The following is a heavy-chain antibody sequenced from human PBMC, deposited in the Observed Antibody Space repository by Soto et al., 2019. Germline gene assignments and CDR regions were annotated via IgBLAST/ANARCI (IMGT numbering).Heavy chain of an antibody. CDR2: IWYDGSNK. D-gene: IGHD5-12*01. CDR1: GFTFSSYG. J-gene: IGHJ4*02. CDR3: ARDANRLSAYAMYYFDY. V-gene: IGHV3-33*01. Sequence: GGSLRLSCAASGFTFSSYGMHWVRQAPGKGLEWVAVIWYDGSNKYYADSVKGRFTISRDNSKNTLYLQMNSLRAEDTAVYYYARDANRLSAYAMYYFDYWGQGTLVTVSS.